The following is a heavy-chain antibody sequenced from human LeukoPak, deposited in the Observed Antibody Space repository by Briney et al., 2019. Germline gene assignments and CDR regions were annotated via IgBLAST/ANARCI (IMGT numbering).Heavy chain of an antibody. CDR2: ISYDGSNK. D-gene: IGHD6-6*01. J-gene: IGHJ4*02. Sequence: GGSLRLSCAASGFTFSSYAMHWVRQAPGKGLEWVAVISYDGSNKYYADSVKGRFTISRDNSENTLYLQMNSLRAEDTAVYYCARSMWGRIAARPEPLDYWGQGTLVTVSS. V-gene: IGHV3-30-3*01. CDR1: GFTFSSYA. CDR3: ARSMWGRIAARPEPLDY.